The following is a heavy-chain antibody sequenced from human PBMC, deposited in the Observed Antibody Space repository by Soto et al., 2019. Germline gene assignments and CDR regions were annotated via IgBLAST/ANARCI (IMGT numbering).Heavy chain of an antibody. CDR3: TCENYNDSSGDPPA. CDR2: INPIFGTA. J-gene: IGHJ5*02. Sequence: SVKVSCKASGGTFSSYAISWVRQAPGQGLEWMGGINPIFGTANYAQKFQDRVTMTADESTSTAYMELSSLRSEDTAVYYCTCENYNDSSGDPPAWGQGTLVTVSS. V-gene: IGHV1-69*13. CDR1: GGTFSSYA. D-gene: IGHD3-22*01.